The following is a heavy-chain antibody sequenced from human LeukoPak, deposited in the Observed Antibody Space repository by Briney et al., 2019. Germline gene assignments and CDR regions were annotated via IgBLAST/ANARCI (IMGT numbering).Heavy chain of an antibody. D-gene: IGHD1-26*01. CDR1: GGSISSGGYS. Sequence: PSETLSLTCAVSGGSISSGGYSWSWIRQPPGKGLEWIGYIYHSGSTYYNPSLKSRVTISVDRSKSQFSLKLSSVTAADTAVYYCARVSAAPYYYYGMDVWGQGTTVTVSS. V-gene: IGHV4-30-2*01. CDR2: IYHSGST. CDR3: ARVSAAPYYYYGMDV. J-gene: IGHJ6*02.